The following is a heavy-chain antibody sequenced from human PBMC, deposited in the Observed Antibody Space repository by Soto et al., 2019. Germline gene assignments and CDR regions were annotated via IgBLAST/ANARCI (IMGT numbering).Heavy chain of an antibody. CDR3: ATRRGAGGLFDY. J-gene: IGHJ4*02. V-gene: IGHV3-23*01. Sequence: DVQLLESGGGLVQPEGSLRLSCAASGFTFSSYAMGWVRQGPGKGLEWVAVVSIGGSTHYADSVRGRFTISRDKSKNTVSLQMSSLTAEGPAVYFCATRRGAGGLFDYWGQGDLVTVSS. CDR1: GFTFSSYA. D-gene: IGHD2-15*01. CDR2: VSIGGST.